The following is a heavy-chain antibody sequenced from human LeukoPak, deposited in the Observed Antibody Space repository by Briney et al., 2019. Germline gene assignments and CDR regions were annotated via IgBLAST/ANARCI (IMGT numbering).Heavy chain of an antibody. CDR1: GLTFSIYT. J-gene: IGHJ5*02. CDR2: ISGDGVFA. Sequence: PGGSLRLSCVASGLTFSIYTMAWVRQVPGGGLEWVSGISGDGVFAYYADSVKGRFAISRDNSRSTVYLHMSSLRAEDTAVYYCAKDFGRNLGGPGSWGRGTLVTVSS. V-gene: IGHV3-23*01. D-gene: IGHD3-10*01. CDR3: AKDFGRNLGGPGS.